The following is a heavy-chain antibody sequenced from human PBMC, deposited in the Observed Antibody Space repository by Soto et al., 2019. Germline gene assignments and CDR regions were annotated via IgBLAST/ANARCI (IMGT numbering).Heavy chain of an antibody. V-gene: IGHV3-33*01. Sequence: LRVFYEASGFTFCRYGMHLFRQGPGTGLEGVAVIGYEEINKYYAGSVKSLFTSSRQNSKNTLHIHMISLRAEDTAGYYCERDDITGLTVSLYGLDDWGQGTPVTVYS. D-gene: IGHD7-27*01. CDR1: GFTFCRYG. J-gene: IGHJ4*02. CDR3: ERDDITGLTVSLYGLDD. CDR2: IGYEEINK.